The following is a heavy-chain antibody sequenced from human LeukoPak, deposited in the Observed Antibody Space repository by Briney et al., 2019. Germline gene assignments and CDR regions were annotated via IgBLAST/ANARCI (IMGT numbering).Heavy chain of an antibody. CDR3: ATTYYYYMDV. V-gene: IGHV4-59*01. CDR2: IYYSGST. J-gene: IGHJ6*03. Sequence: SETLSLTCTVSGGSISSYYWSWIRQPPGKGLEWIGYIYYSGSTNYNPSLKSRVTISVDTSKNQFSLKLSSVTAADTAVYYCATTYYYYMDVWGKGTTVTVSS. CDR1: GGSISSYY.